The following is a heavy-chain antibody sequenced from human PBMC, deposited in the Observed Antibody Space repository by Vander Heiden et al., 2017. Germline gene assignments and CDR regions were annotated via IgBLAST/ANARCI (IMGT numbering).Heavy chain of an antibody. CDR2: IWYDGSNK. Sequence: QVQLVESGGGVVQPGRSLRLSCAASGFTFSSYGMHWVRQAPGKGLEWVAVIWYDGSNKYYADSVKGRFTISRDNSKNTLYLQMNSLRAEDTAVYYCARDRLLPDAFDIWGQGTMVTVSS. V-gene: IGHV3-33*01. CDR1: GFTFSSYG. CDR3: ARDRLLPDAFDI. D-gene: IGHD3-22*01. J-gene: IGHJ3*02.